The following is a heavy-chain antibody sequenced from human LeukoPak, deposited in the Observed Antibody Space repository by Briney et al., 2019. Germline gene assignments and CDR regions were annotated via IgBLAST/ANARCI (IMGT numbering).Heavy chain of an antibody. CDR1: GYTFTSYD. Sequence: ASVKVSCKASGYTFTSYDINWVRQATGQGLEWIGRISLYNGNTKYAEKFQGRVTLTTETSTSTAYMEVRSLTYDDTAIYFCARGLSAATSRGWFDDWGQGTLVTVSS. CDR3: ARGLSAATSRGWFDD. V-gene: IGHV1-18*01. J-gene: IGHJ5*02. CDR2: ISLYNGNT. D-gene: IGHD6-25*01.